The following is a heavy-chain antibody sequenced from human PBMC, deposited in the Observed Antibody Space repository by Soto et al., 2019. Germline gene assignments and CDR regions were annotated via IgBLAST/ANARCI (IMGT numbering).Heavy chain of an antibody. J-gene: IGHJ4*02. D-gene: IGHD5-18*01. V-gene: IGHV4-31*03. CDR2: IYYSGST. CDR3: ARDSGYSYVRPFDY. CDR1: GCSISSGGYY. Sequence: PSETLSLTCTVSGCSISSGGYYWSWIRQHPGKGLEWIGYIYYSGSTYYNPSLKSRVTISVDTSKNQFSLKLSSVTAADTAVYYCARDSGYSYVRPFDYWGQGTLVTVSS.